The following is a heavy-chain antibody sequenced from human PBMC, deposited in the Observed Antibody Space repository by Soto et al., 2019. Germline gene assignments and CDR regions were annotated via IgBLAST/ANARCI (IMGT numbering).Heavy chain of an antibody. J-gene: IGHJ6*02. CDR2: ITSTGGGT. Sequence: GGSLRLSCEASGLMFNTYAMTWVRQAPGKGLEWVATITSTGGGTYYADSVKGRFTISRDNSNNRLYLQMYSLRAEDTAVYFCANRPRYYNMDVWGQGTTATVYS. V-gene: IGHV3-23*01. CDR3: ANRPRYYNMDV. CDR1: GLMFNTYA. D-gene: IGHD6-6*01.